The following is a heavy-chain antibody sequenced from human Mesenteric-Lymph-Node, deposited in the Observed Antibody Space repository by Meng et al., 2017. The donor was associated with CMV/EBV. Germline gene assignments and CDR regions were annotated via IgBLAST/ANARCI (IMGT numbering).Heavy chain of an antibody. CDR2: INHSGST. J-gene: IGHJ4*02. CDR3: ARELVGYPFDY. V-gene: IGHV4-34*01. D-gene: IGHD2-15*01. Sequence: GSLRLSCAVYGGSFSGYYWSWIRQPPGKGLEWIGEINHSGSTNYNPSLKSRVTISVDTSKNQFSLKLSSVTAADTAVYYCARELVGYPFDYWGQGTLVTVSS. CDR1: GGSFSGYY.